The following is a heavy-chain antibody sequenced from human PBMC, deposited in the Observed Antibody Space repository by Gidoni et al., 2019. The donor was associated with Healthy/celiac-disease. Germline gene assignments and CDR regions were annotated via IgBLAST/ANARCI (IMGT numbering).Heavy chain of an antibody. CDR2: IIPIFGTA. Sequence: QVQLVQSGAEVKKPGSSVKVSCKASGGTFSSYAISWVRQAHGQGLEWMGGIIPIFGTANYAQKFQGRVTITADESTSTAYMELSSLRSEDTAVYYCLYSSSWYYPIYGMDVWGQGTTVTVSS. V-gene: IGHV1-69*01. J-gene: IGHJ6*02. D-gene: IGHD6-13*01. CDR3: LYSSSWYYPIYGMDV. CDR1: GGTFSSYA.